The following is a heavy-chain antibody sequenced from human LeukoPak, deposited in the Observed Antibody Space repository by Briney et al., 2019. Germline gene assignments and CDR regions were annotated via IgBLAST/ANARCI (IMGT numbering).Heavy chain of an antibody. Sequence: SETLSLTCAVSGHSISSGYYWGWIRQPPGKGLEWIGTIYQSGSTYYNPSLKSRVTILLDTSKNQFSLKLRSVTAADTAVYYCARQGEYSSSCALFDYWGQGTLVTVSS. CDR2: IYQSGST. J-gene: IGHJ4*02. CDR1: GHSISSGYY. CDR3: ARQGEYSSSCALFDY. V-gene: IGHV4-38-2*01. D-gene: IGHD6-13*01.